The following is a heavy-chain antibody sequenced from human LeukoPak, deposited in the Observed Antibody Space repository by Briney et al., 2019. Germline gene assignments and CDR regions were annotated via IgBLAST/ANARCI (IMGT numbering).Heavy chain of an antibody. V-gene: IGHV4-59*01. Sequence: SETLSLTCTVSGGPISDYSWTWIRQPPGKGLEWIGYIFYSGSTNCNPSLKNRATISVDTSKNQFSLNLSSVTAADTAEYFCARVGTIFYDMDVWGQGTTVTVSS. CDR3: ARVGTIFYDMDV. CDR1: GGPISDYS. D-gene: IGHD3-9*01. J-gene: IGHJ6*02. CDR2: IFYSGST.